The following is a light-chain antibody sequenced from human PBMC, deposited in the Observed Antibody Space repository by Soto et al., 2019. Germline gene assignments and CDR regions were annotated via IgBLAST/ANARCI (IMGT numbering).Light chain of an antibody. CDR2: DVS. Sequence: QSALTQPRSVSGSPGQSVTISCTGTSSDVGAYHYVSWYQQHPAKAPNLLIYDVSKRPSGIPARFSGSKSGDTASLTISGVQAEDEGDYYCCSYTTGAYVFGTGTKVTVL. CDR1: SSDVGAYHY. CDR3: CSYTTGAYV. J-gene: IGLJ1*01. V-gene: IGLV2-11*01.